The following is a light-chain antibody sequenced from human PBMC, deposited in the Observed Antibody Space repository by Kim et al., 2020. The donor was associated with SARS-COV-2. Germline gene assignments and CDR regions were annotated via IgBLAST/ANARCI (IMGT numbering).Light chain of an antibody. J-gene: IGKJ2*01. Sequence: DIQMTQSPSSLSASVGDRVTITCRASQIISSYLNWYQQKPGKAPKLLIYAASSLQSGVPSRFSGSGSGTDFTLTISSLQPEDFATYYCYQSYSTPHTFGQGTKLVI. V-gene: IGKV1-39*01. CDR1: QIISSY. CDR2: AAS. CDR3: YQSYSTPHT.